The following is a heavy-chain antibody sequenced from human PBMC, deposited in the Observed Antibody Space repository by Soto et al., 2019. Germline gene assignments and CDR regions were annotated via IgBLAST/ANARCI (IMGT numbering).Heavy chain of an antibody. J-gene: IGHJ4*02. V-gene: IGHV1-3*01. CDR3: ARLYSSGLYDY. CDR1: GYTFTSYA. D-gene: IGHD6-19*01. CDR2: INAGNGNT. Sequence: ASVKVSCKASGYTFTSYAMHWVRQAPGQRLEWMGWINAGNGNTKYSQKFQGSVTITRDTSASTAYMELSSLRSEDTAVYYCARLYSSGLYDYWGQGTLVTVSS.